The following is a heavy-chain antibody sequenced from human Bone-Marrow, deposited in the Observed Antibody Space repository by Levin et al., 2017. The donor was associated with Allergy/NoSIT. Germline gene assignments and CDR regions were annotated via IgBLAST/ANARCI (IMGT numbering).Heavy chain of an antibody. V-gene: IGHV3-49*03. CDR1: GFTFGDYA. J-gene: IGHJ4*02. CDR2: IRSKAYGGPT. D-gene: IGHD6-19*01. Sequence: GGSLRLSCTASGFTFGDYAMAWFRQAPGKGLEWVGFIRSKAYGGPTEYAASVKGRFTISRDDSKSVAYLQMNSLKSEDTAVYYCSRGVAGMQYYFDYWGQGTLVTVSS. CDR3: SRGVAGMQYYFDY.